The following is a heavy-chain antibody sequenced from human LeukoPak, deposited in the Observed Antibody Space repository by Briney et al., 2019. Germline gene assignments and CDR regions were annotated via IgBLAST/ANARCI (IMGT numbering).Heavy chain of an antibody. CDR2: ISGSGGST. CDR1: GFTFSTYA. CDR3: AKDLAAGGYYYDMDV. J-gene: IGHJ6*02. V-gene: IGHV3-23*01. Sequence: GGSLGLSCAASGFTFSTYAMSWVRQAPGKGLEWVSGISGSGGSTYYADSVKGRFTISRDNSKNTLYLQMNSLRAEDTAVYYCAKDLAAGGYYYDMDVWGQGTTVTVSS. D-gene: IGHD3-16*01.